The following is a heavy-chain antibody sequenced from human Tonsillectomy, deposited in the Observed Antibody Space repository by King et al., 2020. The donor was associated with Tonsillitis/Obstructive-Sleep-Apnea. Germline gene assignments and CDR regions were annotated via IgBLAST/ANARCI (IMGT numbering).Heavy chain of an antibody. CDR1: GYSFSEYW. D-gene: IGHD2-2*02. J-gene: IGHJ5*02. CDR3: ARRRDVVVQAAIAGWFDP. Sequence: VQLVESGAEVKKPGESLKISCKGSGYSFSEYWIAWVRQMPGKGLEWMGIIYPDDSDTRYSPSFQGQVTMSVDKSISTAYLQWSSPKASDTAIYYSARRRDVVVQAAIAGWFDPWGQGTLVTVSS. CDR2: IYPDDSDT. V-gene: IGHV5-51*01.